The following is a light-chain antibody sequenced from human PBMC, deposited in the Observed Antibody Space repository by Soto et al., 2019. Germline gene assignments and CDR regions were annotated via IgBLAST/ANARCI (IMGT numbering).Light chain of an antibody. J-gene: IGKJ2*01. CDR3: QQYNGYSGYT. V-gene: IGKV1-5*03. Sequence: DIQMTQSPSTLSASVGDRVTITCRASQSISSWLAWYQQKPGKAPKLLIYQASSLESGVPSRFSGSGSGTEFTLTISRLQPDDFATYYCQQYNGYSGYTFGQGTKLEIK. CDR1: QSISSW. CDR2: QAS.